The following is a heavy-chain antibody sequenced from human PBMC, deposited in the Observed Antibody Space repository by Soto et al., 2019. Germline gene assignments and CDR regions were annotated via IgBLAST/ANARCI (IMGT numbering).Heavy chain of an antibody. CDR3: ARNGVGATTRANYYYYGMDV. CDR1: GGSISSYY. V-gene: IGHV4-59*08. J-gene: IGHJ6*02. D-gene: IGHD1-26*01. Sequence: SETQSLTCTVSGGSISSYYWGWIRQPPGKELEWIGYIYYSGSTNYNPSLKSRVTISVDTSKNQFSLKLSSVTAADTAVYYCARNGVGATTRANYYYYGMDVWGQGTTVTVSS. CDR2: IYYSGST.